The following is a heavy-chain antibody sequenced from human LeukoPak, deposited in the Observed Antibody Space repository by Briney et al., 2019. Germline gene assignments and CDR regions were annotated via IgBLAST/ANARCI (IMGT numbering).Heavy chain of an antibody. J-gene: IGHJ4*02. CDR1: GGSIGSDC. V-gene: IGHV4-59*08. Sequence: PSETLSLTCTVSGGSIGSDCWTWIRQPPGKGLEYIGYIYYTGGTNYNPSLKSRVTISVDTSKNQFSLKLSSVTAADTAVYFCAKYGNSGWVIDNWGQGTLVTVSS. D-gene: IGHD6-19*01. CDR2: IYYTGGT. CDR3: AKYGNSGWVIDN.